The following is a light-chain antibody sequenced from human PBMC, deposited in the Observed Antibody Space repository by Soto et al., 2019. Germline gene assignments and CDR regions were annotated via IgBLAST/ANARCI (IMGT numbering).Light chain of an antibody. V-gene: IGKV3-20*01. CDR1: QSVSSSY. CDR2: DAS. CDR3: QQYGSSPGT. J-gene: IGKJ1*01. Sequence: EIVLTQSPGTLSLSPGGRANLSCRDSQSVSSSYLAWYQQKPGQAPRLLIYDASSRATGIPDRFSGSGSGTDFTLTISRLEPEDFAVYYCQQYGSSPGTFGQGTKVEIK.